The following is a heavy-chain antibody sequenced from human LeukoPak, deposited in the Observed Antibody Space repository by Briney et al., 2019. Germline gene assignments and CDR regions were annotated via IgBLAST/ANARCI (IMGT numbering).Heavy chain of an antibody. CDR3: ARLNPPGWFDP. Sequence: PSETLSLTSAVYGGSFSGYYWSWIPQPPGKGLEWIGEINHSGSTNSNPSLKSRVTISVDTSKNQFSLKLSSVTAADTAVYYCARLNPPGWFDPWGQGTLVTVSS. CDR1: GGSFSGYY. V-gene: IGHV4-34*01. J-gene: IGHJ5*02. CDR2: INHSGST.